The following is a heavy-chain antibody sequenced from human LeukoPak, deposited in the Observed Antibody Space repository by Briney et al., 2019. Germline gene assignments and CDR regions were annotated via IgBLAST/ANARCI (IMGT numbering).Heavy chain of an antibody. V-gene: IGHV3-11*01. D-gene: IGHD1/OR15-1a*01. J-gene: IGHJ4*02. CDR3: ARNKRRFDQ. CDR2: ISNRGYST. Sequence: GGSLRLSCAASGFTFSDHYMSWIRQTPGEGLEWVSYISNRGYSTYYADSVKGRFTISRDNAKNSLYLEMQSLRAEDTAVYYCARNKRRFDQWGQGTVVTVSS. CDR1: GFTFSDHY.